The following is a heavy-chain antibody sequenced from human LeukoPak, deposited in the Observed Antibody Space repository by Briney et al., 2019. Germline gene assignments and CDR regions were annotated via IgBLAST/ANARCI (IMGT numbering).Heavy chain of an antibody. V-gene: IGHV4-59*08. Sequence: PSETLSLTCTVSGGSISSYYWSWIRQPPGKGLEWIGYIYYSGSTSYNPSLKSRVTISVDTSKKQFSLKLSSVTAADMAVYYCARTQEDGYSDYWGQGTLVTVSS. CDR1: GGSISSYY. CDR2: IYYSGST. CDR3: ARTQEDGYSDY. J-gene: IGHJ4*02.